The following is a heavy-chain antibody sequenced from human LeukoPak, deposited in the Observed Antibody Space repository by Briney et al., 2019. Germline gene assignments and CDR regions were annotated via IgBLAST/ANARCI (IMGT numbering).Heavy chain of an antibody. CDR1: GFTFSSYA. D-gene: IGHD6-19*01. Sequence: GGSLRLSCAASGFTFSSYAMSWFRQAPAKGLEWVSAISGSGGSTYYADSVKGRFTISRDNSKNTLYLQMNSLRAEDTAVYYCAKGIAVAGTIWFDPWGQGTLVTVSS. CDR2: ISGSGGST. V-gene: IGHV3-23*01. CDR3: AKGIAVAGTIWFDP. J-gene: IGHJ5*02.